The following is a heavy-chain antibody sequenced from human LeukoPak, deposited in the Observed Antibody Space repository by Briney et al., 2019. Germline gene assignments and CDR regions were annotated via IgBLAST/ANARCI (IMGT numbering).Heavy chain of an antibody. Sequence: GASVKVSCKASGYTFTGYYMHWVRQAPGQGLEWMGWINPNSGGTNYAQKFQGRVTMTRDTSISTAYMELSRLRSDDTAVFYCAGEDDFWSGYYKVSPFQHWGQGTLVTVSS. J-gene: IGHJ1*01. D-gene: IGHD3-3*01. CDR2: INPNSGGT. V-gene: IGHV1-2*02. CDR1: GYTFTGYY. CDR3: AGEDDFWSGYYKVSPFQH.